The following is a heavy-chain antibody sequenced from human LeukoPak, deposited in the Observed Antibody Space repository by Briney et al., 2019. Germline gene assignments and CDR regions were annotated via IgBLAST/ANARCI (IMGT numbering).Heavy chain of an antibody. CDR1: GFTFSTYT. V-gene: IGHV3-21*01. D-gene: IGHD3-10*01. CDR3: ATSGGNY. CDR2: ISPSSTYI. Sequence: PGGSLRLSCAASGFTFSTYTMTWVRQAPGKGLEWASSISPSSTYISYADSVEGRATVSRDNARNSLYLQMDDLRAEDTAFYYCATSGGNYWGQGTVVTVSS. J-gene: IGHJ4*02.